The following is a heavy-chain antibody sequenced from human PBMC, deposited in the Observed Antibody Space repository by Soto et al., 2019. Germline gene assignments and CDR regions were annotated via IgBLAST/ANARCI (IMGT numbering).Heavy chain of an antibody. D-gene: IGHD6-6*01. CDR3: ARGPLIAARTMGRNWFDP. V-gene: IGHV4-61*01. CDR1: DGSVSSGSYY. J-gene: IGHJ5*02. Sequence: PSETLSLTCTVSDGSVSSGSYYWSWIRQPPGKGLEWIGYIYYSGSTNYNPSLKSRVTISVDTSKNQFSLKLSSVTAADTAVYYCARGPLIAARTMGRNWFDPWGQGTLVTVSS. CDR2: IYYSGST.